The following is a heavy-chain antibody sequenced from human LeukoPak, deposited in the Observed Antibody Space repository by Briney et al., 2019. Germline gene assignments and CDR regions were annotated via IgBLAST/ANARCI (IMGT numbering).Heavy chain of an antibody. V-gene: IGHV1-3*01. CDR1: GFTFSSYG. Sequence: GGSLRLSCAASGFTFSSYGMHWVRQAPGQRLGWMGWINAGNGNTKYSQKFQGRVTITRDTSASTAYMELSSLRSEDTAVYYCARNYYGSGSRIYWGQGTLVTVSS. D-gene: IGHD3-10*01. J-gene: IGHJ4*02. CDR2: INAGNGNT. CDR3: ARNYYGSGSRIY.